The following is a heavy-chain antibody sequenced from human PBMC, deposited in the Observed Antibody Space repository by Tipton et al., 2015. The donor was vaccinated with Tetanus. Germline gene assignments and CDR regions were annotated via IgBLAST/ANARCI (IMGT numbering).Heavy chain of an antibody. D-gene: IGHD6-13*01. V-gene: IGHV1-8*01. Sequence: QVQLVQSGAEVKKPGASVKVACKASGYTFSTYDINWVRQAAGQGLEWMGWMNPNSANTAYAQKFQGRVTMTSDTATGTAYMELSSLTSDDTAVYYCAREAGSSWSLSTYYYYGMDVWGQGTTVTVSS. J-gene: IGHJ6*02. CDR1: GYTFSTYD. CDR3: AREAGSSWSLSTYYYYGMDV. CDR2: MNPNSANT.